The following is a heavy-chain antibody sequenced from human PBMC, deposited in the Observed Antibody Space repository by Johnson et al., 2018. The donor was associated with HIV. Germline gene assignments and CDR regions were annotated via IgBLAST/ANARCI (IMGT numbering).Heavy chain of an antibody. CDR3: ARDRSLWFRELWPRDAFYM. J-gene: IGHJ3*02. CDR2: IGTAGDT. D-gene: IGHD3-10*01. V-gene: IGHV3-13*01. Sequence: VQLVESGGGLVQPGGSLRLSCAASGFTFSSYDMHWVRQATGKGLEWVSAIGTAGDTYYPGSVKGRFTISRENAKNPLYLQMNSLRVADTAVYYCARDRSLWFRELWPRDAFYMWGQGTKITVSS. CDR1: GFTFSSYD.